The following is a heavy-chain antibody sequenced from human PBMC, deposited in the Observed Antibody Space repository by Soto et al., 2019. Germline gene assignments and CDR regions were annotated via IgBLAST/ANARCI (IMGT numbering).Heavy chain of an antibody. Sequence: QVQLVQSGAEVKKPGSSVEVSCKASGGTFSSYAISWVRQAPGQGLEWMGGIIPIFGTANYAQKFQGRVTITADESTSTAYMELSSLRSEDTAVYYCARGDYDYVWGSYRPLYYYYGMDVWGHGTTVTVSS. CDR1: GGTFSSYA. V-gene: IGHV1-69*12. CDR2: IIPIFGTA. D-gene: IGHD3-16*02. CDR3: ARGDYDYVWGSYRPLYYYYGMDV. J-gene: IGHJ6*02.